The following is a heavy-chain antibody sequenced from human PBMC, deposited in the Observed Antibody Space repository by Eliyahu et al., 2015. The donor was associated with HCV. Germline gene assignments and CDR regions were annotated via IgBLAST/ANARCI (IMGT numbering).Heavy chain of an antibody. CDR2: ITSTSRKR. CDR3: AREGENNYYFGVDV. Sequence: EVQLVESGGGLVKPGGSLTLSCAASGFTFXIYSMNWVRQAPGKGLEWVSSITSTSRKRYYADSLKGRFTISRDNAKNSLYLQMNSLRAEDTAVYYCAREGENNYYFGVDVWGQGTTVSVSS. CDR1: GFTFXIYS. V-gene: IGHV3-21*01. J-gene: IGHJ6*02.